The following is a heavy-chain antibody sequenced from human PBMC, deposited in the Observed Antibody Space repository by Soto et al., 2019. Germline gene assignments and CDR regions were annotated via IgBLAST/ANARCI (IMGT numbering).Heavy chain of an antibody. D-gene: IGHD3-10*01. V-gene: IGHV4-39*01. CDR1: GGSISSSSYY. Sequence: SETLSLTCTVSGGSISSSSYYWGWIRHPPGKGLEWIGSIYYSGSTYYNPSLKSRVTISVDTSKNQFSLKLSSVTAADTAVYYCARQPQLLWFGELGVGLWGQGTLVTVSS. CDR2: IYYSGST. CDR3: ARQPQLLWFGELGVGL. J-gene: IGHJ4*02.